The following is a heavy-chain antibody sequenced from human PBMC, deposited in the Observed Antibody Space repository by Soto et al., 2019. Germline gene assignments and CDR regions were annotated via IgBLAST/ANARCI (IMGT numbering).Heavy chain of an antibody. D-gene: IGHD1-26*01. J-gene: IGHJ4*02. CDR2: IFYNGST. CDR1: GGSISSYY. V-gene: IGHV4-59*08. Sequence: SETLSLTCTVSGGSISSYYWSWIRQPPGKGLEWIGYIFYNGSTNYNPSLKSRVTISVDTSKIQFSLKLSSVTAADTAVYYCARHGWRVLPFFDYWSQGLLVTVSS. CDR3: ARHGWRVLPFFDY.